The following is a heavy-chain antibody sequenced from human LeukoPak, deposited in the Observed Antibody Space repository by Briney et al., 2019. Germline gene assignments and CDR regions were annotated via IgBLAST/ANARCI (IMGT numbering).Heavy chain of an antibody. J-gene: IGHJ4*02. CDR3: AALFGVGATILDY. D-gene: IGHD1-26*01. CDR2: IIPILGIA. Sequence: GASVKVSCRASGGXFSSYAMSWVRQAPGQGLEWMGRIIPILGIANYAQKFQGRVTITADKSTSTAYMELSSLRSEDTAVYYCAALFGVGATILDYWGQGTLVTVSS. CDR1: GGXFSSYA. V-gene: IGHV1-69*04.